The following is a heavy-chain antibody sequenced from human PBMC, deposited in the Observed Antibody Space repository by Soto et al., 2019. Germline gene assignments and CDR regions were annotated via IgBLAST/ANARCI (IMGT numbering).Heavy chain of an antibody. Sequence: QVPLVESGGGVVQPGRSLRLSCAASGFTFSSYGMHWVRQAPGKGLEWVAVISYDGSNKYYADSVKGRFTISRDNSKNTLYLQMNSLRAEDTAVYYCAKDAIAAAGASVFGWYFDLWGRGTLVTVSS. D-gene: IGHD6-13*01. J-gene: IGHJ2*01. CDR1: GFTFSSYG. CDR2: ISYDGSNK. CDR3: AKDAIAAAGASVFGWYFDL. V-gene: IGHV3-30*18.